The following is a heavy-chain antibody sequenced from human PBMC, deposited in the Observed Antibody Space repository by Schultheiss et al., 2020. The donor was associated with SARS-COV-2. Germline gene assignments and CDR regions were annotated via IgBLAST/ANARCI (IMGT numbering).Heavy chain of an antibody. Sequence: GGSLRLSCAASGFTFSSYAMHWVRQAPGKGLEWVAVISYDGSNKYYADSVKGRFTISRDNSKNTLYLQMNSLRAEDTAVYYCARAGGSSIGYCSGGGCSPMDYWGQGTLVTVSS. CDR2: ISYDGSNK. J-gene: IGHJ4*02. D-gene: IGHD2-15*01. V-gene: IGHV3-30-3*01. CDR3: ARAGGSSIGYCSGGGCSPMDY. CDR1: GFTFSSYA.